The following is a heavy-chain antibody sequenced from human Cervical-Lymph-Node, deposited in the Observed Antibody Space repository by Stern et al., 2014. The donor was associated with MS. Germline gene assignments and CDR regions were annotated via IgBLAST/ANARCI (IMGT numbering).Heavy chain of an antibody. J-gene: IGHJ3*02. CDR1: GYIFTAYY. Sequence: VQLLESGAEVKKPGASVKVSCTAAGYIFTAYYIHWLRQAPGQGLVWLGWIDPDRGGTNYAQKFQGRVTMTRDTSISTAYMELTSPTSDDTAVYYCARMAYSNIYYAGLDIWAKGTMVTVSS. CDR2: IDPDRGGT. D-gene: IGHD6-13*01. CDR3: ARMAYSNIYYAGLDI. V-gene: IGHV1-2*02.